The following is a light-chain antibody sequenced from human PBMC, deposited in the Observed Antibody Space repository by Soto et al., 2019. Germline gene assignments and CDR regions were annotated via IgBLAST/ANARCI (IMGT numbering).Light chain of an antibody. CDR1: SSDVGDYNY. CDR2: DVS. V-gene: IGLV2-14*01. CDR3: SSYTRSSTL. Sequence: QSALTQPASVSGSPGQSITISCTGTSSDVGDYNYVSWYQQPPGKAPKLMLYDVSHRPSGISNRFSGSKSGNTASMTISGFQAEADADYSGSSYTRSSTLFGTGTKVTVL. J-gene: IGLJ1*01.